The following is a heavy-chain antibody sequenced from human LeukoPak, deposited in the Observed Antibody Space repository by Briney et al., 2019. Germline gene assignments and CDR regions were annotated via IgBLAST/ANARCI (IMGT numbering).Heavy chain of an antibody. CDR3: ARVGYSYGLRYYFDY. V-gene: IGHV4-4*02. CDR1: GFTFSSYGM. D-gene: IGHD5-18*01. J-gene: IGHJ4*02. Sequence: GSLRLSCAASGFTFSSYGMSWVRQAPGKGLEWIGEIYHSGSTNYNPSLKSRVTISVDKSKNQFSLKLSSVTAADTAVYYCARVGYSYGLRYYFDYWGQGTLVTVSS. CDR2: IYHSGST.